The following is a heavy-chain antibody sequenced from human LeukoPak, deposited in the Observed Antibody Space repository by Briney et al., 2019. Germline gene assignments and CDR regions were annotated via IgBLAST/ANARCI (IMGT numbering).Heavy chain of an antibody. CDR1: GFTFSSYA. J-gene: IGHJ4*02. CDR3: VKGSPSRYLDY. Sequence: GGSLSLSCAASGFTFSSYAMHWVRQAPGKGLEYVSAIGSNGGSTYYADSVKGRFTISRDNSKNTLYLQMSSLRAEDTAVYYCVKGSPSRYLDYWGQGTLVTVSS. V-gene: IGHV3-64D*06. CDR2: IGSNGGST.